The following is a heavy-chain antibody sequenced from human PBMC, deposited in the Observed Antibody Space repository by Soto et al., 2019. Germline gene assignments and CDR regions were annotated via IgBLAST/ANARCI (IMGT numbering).Heavy chain of an antibody. V-gene: IGHV3-21*01. CDR1: GFTFSSYS. Sequence: GGSLRLSCAASGFTFSSYSMNWVRQAPGKGLEWVSSISSSSSYIYYADSVKGRFTISRDNAKNSLYLQMNSLRAEDTAVYYCARLLRYFDWLSTDAFDIWGQGTMVTVSS. D-gene: IGHD3-9*01. J-gene: IGHJ3*02. CDR3: ARLLRYFDWLSTDAFDI. CDR2: ISSSSSYI.